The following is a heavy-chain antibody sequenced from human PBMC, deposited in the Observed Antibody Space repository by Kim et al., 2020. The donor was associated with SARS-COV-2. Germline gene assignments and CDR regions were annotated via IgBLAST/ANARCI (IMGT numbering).Heavy chain of an antibody. CDR3: ARGEAWFDT. J-gene: IGHJ5*02. CDR2: YNGDT. V-gene: IGHV1-18*01. Sequence: YNGDTEYAQRLQGRVTMTADVSTNTVFMDLSSLTSDDTAIYYGARGEAWFDTWGQGTLVTVSS.